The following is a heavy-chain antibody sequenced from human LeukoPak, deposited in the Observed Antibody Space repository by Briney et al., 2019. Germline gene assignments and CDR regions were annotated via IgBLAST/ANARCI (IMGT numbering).Heavy chain of an antibody. D-gene: IGHD2-2*01. V-gene: IGHV3-21*01. Sequence: GGSLRLSCAASGFTFSSYWMSWVRQAPGKGLEWVSSISTNSYIYYADSVKGRFTISRDNAKNSLYLQMNSLRAEDTAVYYCARAPTIVVGPTWGQGTLVTVSS. CDR2: ISTNSYI. CDR3: ARAPTIVVGPT. CDR1: GFTFSSYW. J-gene: IGHJ4*02.